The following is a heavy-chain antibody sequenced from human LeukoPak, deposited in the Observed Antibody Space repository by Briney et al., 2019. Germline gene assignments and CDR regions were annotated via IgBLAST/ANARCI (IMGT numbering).Heavy chain of an antibody. D-gene: IGHD6-13*01. J-gene: IGHJ4*02. V-gene: IGHV3-33*01. Sequence: PGGSLRLSCEASGLTFSSYGMHWVRQAPGKGLEWVAVIWSDGSNKYYADSVKGQFAISRDNSKNTVWLQMNSLRAEDTAVYYCASAAGAYDNWGQGTLVTVSS. CDR1: GLTFSSYG. CDR3: ASAAGAYDN. CDR2: IWSDGSNK.